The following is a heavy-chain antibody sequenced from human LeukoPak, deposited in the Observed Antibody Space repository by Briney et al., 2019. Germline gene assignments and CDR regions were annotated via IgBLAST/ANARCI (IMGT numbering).Heavy chain of an antibody. CDR3: AKGATSCSSTSCPDAFDI. D-gene: IGHD2-2*01. J-gene: IGHJ3*02. Sequence: GGFLRLSCAASGFTVSSNYMSWVRQAPGKGLEWVSVIYSGGSTYYADSVKGRFTISRDNSKNTLYLQMNSLRAEDTAVYYCAKGATSCSSTSCPDAFDIWGQGTMVTVSS. CDR1: GFTVSSNY. CDR2: IYSGGST. V-gene: IGHV3-66*01.